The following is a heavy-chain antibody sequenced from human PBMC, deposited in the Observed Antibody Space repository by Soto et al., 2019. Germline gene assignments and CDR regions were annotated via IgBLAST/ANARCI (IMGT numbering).Heavy chain of an antibody. V-gene: IGHV1-18*01. J-gene: IGHJ4*02. Sequence: QVQLVQSGAEVKKPGDSVRVSCKASGYTFTSYGIGWVRQAPGQGLEWMGWISANNGNTKYGQKVQGRVTMTTDASTSTAYMELRSLRSDDAAVYYCARDGYFDHWGQGTLVTVSS. CDR1: GYTFTSYG. CDR2: ISANNGNT. CDR3: ARDGYFDH.